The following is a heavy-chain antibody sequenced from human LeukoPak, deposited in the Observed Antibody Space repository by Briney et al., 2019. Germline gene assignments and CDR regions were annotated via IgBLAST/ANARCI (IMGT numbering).Heavy chain of an antibody. V-gene: IGHV3-33*01. CDR2: IWYDGSNK. CDR1: GFTFSSYG. D-gene: IGHD5-12*01. CDR3: ARGERGYSGYDYFFRARLDY. Sequence: GGSLRLSCAASGFTFSSYGMHWVRQAPGKGLEWVAVIWYDGSNKYYADSVKGRFTISRDNSKNTLYLQMNSLRAEDTAVYYCARGERGYSGYDYFFRARLDYWGQGTLVTVSS. J-gene: IGHJ4*02.